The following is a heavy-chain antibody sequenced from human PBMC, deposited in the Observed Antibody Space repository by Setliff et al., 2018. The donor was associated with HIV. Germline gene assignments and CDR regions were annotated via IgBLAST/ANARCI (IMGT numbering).Heavy chain of an antibody. CDR3: ARSIVPVVSGYYYFEY. D-gene: IGHD3-3*01. V-gene: IGHV4-39*01. CDR1: GGSINSTSYY. J-gene: IGHJ4*02. Sequence: SETLSLTCTVSGGSINSTSYYWGWIRQPPGNGLEWIGSIYHTGSTYYKPSLKSRVTISVDTSKNQFSLRLSSVAAGDTAVYYCARSIVPVVSGYYYFEYWGQGTLVTVS. CDR2: IYHTGST.